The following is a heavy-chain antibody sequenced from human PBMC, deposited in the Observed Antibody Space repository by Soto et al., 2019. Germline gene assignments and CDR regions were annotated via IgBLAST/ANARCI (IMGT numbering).Heavy chain of an antibody. CDR3: STRYSSSSDLFDY. D-gene: IGHD6-6*01. Sequence: GGSLRLSCAASGFSFNDAYVKWVRQAPGKGLEWVGRIKSKVDGGTIHYAAPVRGRFTISRDESKNTVFLQMNGLKTEDSAVYYCSTRYSSSSDLFDYWGQGTLVTVSS. CDR2: IKSKVDGGTI. J-gene: IGHJ4*02. V-gene: IGHV3-15*07. CDR1: GFSFNDAY.